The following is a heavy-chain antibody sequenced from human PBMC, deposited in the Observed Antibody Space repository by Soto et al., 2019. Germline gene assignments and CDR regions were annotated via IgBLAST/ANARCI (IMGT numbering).Heavy chain of an antibody. D-gene: IGHD3-3*01. CDR3: ARTIYGVATYYFDY. V-gene: IGHV1-8*01. J-gene: IGHJ4*02. Sequence: QVQLVQSGAEVKTPGASVKVSCKASGYTFTSYDISWVRQATGKGPERMGWMSPSSGTTGFVQKFQGRVTVTMDTSISIAYMEVTRLTSEDTAVYYCARTIYGVATYYFDYWGQGTLVTASS. CDR1: GYTFTSYD. CDR2: MSPSSGTT.